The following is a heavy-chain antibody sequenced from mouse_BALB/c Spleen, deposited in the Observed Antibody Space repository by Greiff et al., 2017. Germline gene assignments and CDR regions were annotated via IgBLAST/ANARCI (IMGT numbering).Heavy chain of an antibody. Sequence: EVQLQQSGAELVKPGASVKLSCTASGFNIKDTYMHWVKQRPEQGLEWIGRIDPANGNTKYDPKFQGKATITADTSSNTAYLQLSSLTSEDTAVYYCAPHYYGYSAWFADWGQGTLVTVSA. D-gene: IGHD1-2*01. CDR2: IDPANGNT. J-gene: IGHJ3*01. CDR3: APHYYGYSAWFAD. CDR1: GFNIKDTY. V-gene: IGHV14-3*02.